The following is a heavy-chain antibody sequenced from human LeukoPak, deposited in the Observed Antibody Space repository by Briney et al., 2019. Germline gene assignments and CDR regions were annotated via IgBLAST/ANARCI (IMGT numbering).Heavy chain of an antibody. CDR1: GGSISSGGYY. CDR2: IYHSGST. CDR3: ARDSPIYCSGGSCYEYYYYYNMDV. J-gene: IGHJ6*03. D-gene: IGHD2-15*01. V-gene: IGHV4-30-2*01. Sequence: SETLSLTCTVSGGSISSGGYYWSWIRQPPGKGLEWIGYIYHSGSTYYNPSLKSRVTISVDRSKNQFSLKLSSVTAADTAVYYCARDSPIYCSGGSCYEYYYYYNMDVWGKGTTVTVSS.